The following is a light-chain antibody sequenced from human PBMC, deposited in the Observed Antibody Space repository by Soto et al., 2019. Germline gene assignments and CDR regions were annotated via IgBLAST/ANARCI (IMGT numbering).Light chain of an antibody. Sequence: EIVMTQSPATLSLSPGKRATLSCRASQSVSSSYLSWYQQKPGQAPRLLIYGASTRATGIPARFSGSGSGTDFTLTISNLEPEDFAVYYCQQYGSSPITFGQGTRLEIK. CDR3: QQYGSSPIT. V-gene: IGKV3D-7*01. CDR1: QSVSSSY. J-gene: IGKJ5*01. CDR2: GAS.